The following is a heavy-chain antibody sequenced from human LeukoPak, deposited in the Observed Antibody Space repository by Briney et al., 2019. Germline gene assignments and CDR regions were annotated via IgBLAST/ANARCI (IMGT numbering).Heavy chain of an antibody. J-gene: IGHJ4*02. V-gene: IGHV3-23*01. CDR2: ISGRGGAT. CDR1: GFIFSSYG. D-gene: IGHD3-16*01. CDR3: AKSQSLLSLGGPFDS. Sequence: GGSLRLFCAASGFIFSSYGMSWVCQAPGKGLEWVSGISGRGGATYSADSVKGRLTISRDNSKNTLYLHMNSLRAEDTAIYYCAKSQSLLSLGGPFDSWGQGTLVPVSP.